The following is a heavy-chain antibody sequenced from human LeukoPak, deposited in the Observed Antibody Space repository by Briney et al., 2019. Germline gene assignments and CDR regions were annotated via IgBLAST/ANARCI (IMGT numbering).Heavy chain of an antibody. CDR3: ARGYCSSTSCAGLRSYYFDY. D-gene: IGHD2-2*01. CDR2: IYHSGST. V-gene: IGHV4-30-2*01. Sequence: SETLSLTCTVSGGSISSGGYYWSWIRQPPGKGLEWIGYIYHSGSTYYNPSLKSRVTISVDRSKNQFSLKLSSVTAADTAVYYCARGYCSSTSCAGLRSYYFDYWGQGTLVTVSS. J-gene: IGHJ4*02. CDR1: GGSISSGGYY.